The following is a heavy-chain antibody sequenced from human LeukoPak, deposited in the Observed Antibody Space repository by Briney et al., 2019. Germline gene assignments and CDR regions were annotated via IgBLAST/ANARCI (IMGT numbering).Heavy chain of an antibody. CDR2: IYTSGST. V-gene: IGHV4-4*07. CDR1: GGSISSYY. D-gene: IGHD2-8*01. CDR3: AKGGGGYCTNGVCYVY. J-gene: IGHJ4*02. Sequence: SETLSLTCTVSGGSISSYYWSWIRQPAGKGLEWIGRIYTSGSTNYNPSLKSRVTMSVDTSKNQFSLKLSSVTAADTAVYYCAKGGGGYCTNGVCYVYWGQGTLVTVSS.